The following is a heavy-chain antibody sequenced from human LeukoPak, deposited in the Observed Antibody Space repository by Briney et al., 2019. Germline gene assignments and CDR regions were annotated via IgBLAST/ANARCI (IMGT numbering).Heavy chain of an antibody. V-gene: IGHV4-61*02. Sequence: SQTLSLTCTVSGGSFSSGDYSWNWIRQPAGQGLEWIGRLFSSGTTNYNPSLKSRVTISGDTSNNQFSLKLTSVTAADTAVYYCARGITIFGVVTSHYYYMDVWGKGTTVTVSS. J-gene: IGHJ6*03. D-gene: IGHD3-3*01. CDR2: LFSSGTT. CDR3: ARGITIFGVVTSHYYYMDV. CDR1: GGSFSSGDYS.